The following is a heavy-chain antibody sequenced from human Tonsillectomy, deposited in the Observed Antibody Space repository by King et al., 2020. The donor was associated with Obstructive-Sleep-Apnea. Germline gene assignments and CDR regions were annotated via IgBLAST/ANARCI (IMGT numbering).Heavy chain of an antibody. CDR3: ARDGLYYYDSSGYYYFDY. CDR2: INPSGCST. J-gene: IGHJ4*02. CDR1: GYTFTSYY. D-gene: IGHD3-22*01. Sequence: VQLVQSGAEVKKPGASVKVSCKASGYTFTSYYMHWVRQAPGQGLEWMVIINPSGCSTCYAQKFQGRVTMTRDTSTSTVYMELSSLRSEDTAVYYCARDGLYYYDSSGYYYFDYWGQGTLVTVSS. V-gene: IGHV1-46*01.